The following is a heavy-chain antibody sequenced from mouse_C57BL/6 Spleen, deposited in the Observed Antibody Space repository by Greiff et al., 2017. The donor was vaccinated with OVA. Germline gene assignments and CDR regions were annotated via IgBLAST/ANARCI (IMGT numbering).Heavy chain of an antibody. CDR3: AKGGNYGDYYAMDY. CDR1: GYTFTDYN. J-gene: IGHJ4*01. D-gene: IGHD2-1*01. CDR2: INPNNGGT. Sequence: DVQLQESGPELVKPGASVKIPCKASGYTFTDYNMDWVKQSHGKSLEWIGDINPNNGGTIYNQKFKGKATLTVDKSSSTAYMELRSLTSEDTAVYYCAKGGNYGDYYAMDYWGQGTSVTVSS. V-gene: IGHV1-18*01.